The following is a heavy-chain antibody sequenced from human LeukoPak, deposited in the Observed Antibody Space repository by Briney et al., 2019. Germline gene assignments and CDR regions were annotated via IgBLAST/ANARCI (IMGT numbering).Heavy chain of an antibody. D-gene: IGHD1-26*01. CDR1: GGSFSGYY. V-gene: IGHV4-34*01. Sequence: PSETLSLTCAVYGGSFSGYYWSWIRQPPGKGLEWIGEINHSGSTNYNPSLKSRVTISVDTSKNQFSLKLSSVTAADTAVYYCAKRGSYGNWFDPWGQGTLVTVSS. J-gene: IGHJ5*02. CDR2: INHSGST. CDR3: AKRGSYGNWFDP.